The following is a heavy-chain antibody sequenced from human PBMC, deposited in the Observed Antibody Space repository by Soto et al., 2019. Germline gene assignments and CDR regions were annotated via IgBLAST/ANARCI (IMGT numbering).Heavy chain of an antibody. CDR2: ISNDGSDK. CDR1: GFTFNNYA. Sequence: QVQLVESGGGVVQPGRSLRLSCVASGFTFNNYAFHWVRQTPGTGLEWVAVISNDGSDKYYADSVKGRFTISRDNSKNTLHLQMDSLRAEDTAVYFCAKVRIAPAKPFYFDSWGQGTLDTVSS. CDR3: AKVRIAPAKPFYFDS. D-gene: IGHD6-13*01. J-gene: IGHJ4*02. V-gene: IGHV3-30*18.